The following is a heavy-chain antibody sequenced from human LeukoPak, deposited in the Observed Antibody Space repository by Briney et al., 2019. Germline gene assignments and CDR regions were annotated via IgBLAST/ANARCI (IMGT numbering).Heavy chain of an antibody. CDR3: ARMDGSSSFNWFDP. V-gene: IGHV7-4-1*02. Sequence: ASVKVSCKASGYTFTRYAMNWVRQAPGQGLEWMGWINTNTGNPTYAQGFTGRFVFSLDTSVSTAYLQISSLKAEDTAVYYCARMDGSSSFNWFDPWGQGTLVTVSS. CDR1: GYTFTRYA. D-gene: IGHD6-13*01. CDR2: INTNTGNP. J-gene: IGHJ5*02.